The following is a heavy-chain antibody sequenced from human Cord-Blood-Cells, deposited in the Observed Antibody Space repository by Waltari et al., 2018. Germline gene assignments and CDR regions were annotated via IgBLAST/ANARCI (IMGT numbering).Heavy chain of an antibody. CDR2: INAGKGKK. CDR1: GYTFTSYA. V-gene: IGHV1-3*01. Sequence: QVQLVQSGAEVKKPGASVKVSCKASGYTFTSYAMHWVRQAPGKRLEWMGWINAGKGKKKYSQKFQGRVTITRDTAASTAYMGLSSLRSEDTAVYYCARSTLRFLEWLLFDYWGQGTLVTVSS. CDR3: ARSTLRFLEWLLFDY. J-gene: IGHJ4*02. D-gene: IGHD3-3*01.